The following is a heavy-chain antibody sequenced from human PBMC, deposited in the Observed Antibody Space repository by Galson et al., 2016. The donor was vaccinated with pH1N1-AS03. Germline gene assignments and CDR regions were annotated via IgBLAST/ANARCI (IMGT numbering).Heavy chain of an antibody. Sequence: SLRLSCAASGFSIKDYWMHWVRQAPGKVLVWVSRISGDGGTTSYADSVKGRFTISRDNAKNTLYLQMNSLRAEDTAVYYCLDWGNYWGQGSLVTVSS. CDR2: ISGDGGTT. CDR1: GFSIKDYW. V-gene: IGHV3-74*01. J-gene: IGHJ4*02. D-gene: IGHD3-9*01. CDR3: LDWGNY.